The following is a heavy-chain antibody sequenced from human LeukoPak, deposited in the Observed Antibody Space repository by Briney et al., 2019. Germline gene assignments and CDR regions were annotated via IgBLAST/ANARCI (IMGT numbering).Heavy chain of an antibody. CDR2: INPNSGGT. V-gene: IGHV1-2*02. CDR1: GYTFTGYY. D-gene: IGHD3-22*01. CDR3: ARVSGGYDSSGYYPFDY. Sequence: ASVKVSCKATGYTFTGYYMHWVRQAPGQGLEWMGWINPNSGGTNYAQKFQGRVTMTRDTSISTAYMEPSRLRSDDTAVYYCARVSGGYDSSGYYPFDYWGQGTLVTVSS. J-gene: IGHJ4*02.